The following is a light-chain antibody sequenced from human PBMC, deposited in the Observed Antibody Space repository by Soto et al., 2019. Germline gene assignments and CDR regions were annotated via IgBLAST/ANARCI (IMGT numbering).Light chain of an antibody. V-gene: IGKV1-33*01. Sequence: DIQMTQSPSSLSASVGDRVTITCQASQDISKYLNWYQQKPGKAPKLLIYDASNLETGVPSRFSGSGSGTHFTFTISSLQPEDIATYYCQEYDTVPPLFGGGTKVEIQ. CDR1: QDISKY. J-gene: IGKJ4*01. CDR2: DAS. CDR3: QEYDTVPPL.